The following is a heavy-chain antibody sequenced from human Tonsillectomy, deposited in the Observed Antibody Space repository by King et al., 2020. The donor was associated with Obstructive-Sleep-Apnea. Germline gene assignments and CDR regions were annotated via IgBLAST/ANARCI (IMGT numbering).Heavy chain of an antibody. J-gene: IGHJ4*02. CDR3: AKGSRIPPLRYFDWLSVYFDY. D-gene: IGHD3-9*01. Sequence: VQLVQSGGGLVQPGGSLRLSCAASGFTFSSYAMSWVRQAPGKGLEWVSAISGSGGSTYYADSVKGRFTISRDNSKNTLYLQMNSLRAEDTAVYYCAKGSRIPPLRYFDWLSVYFDYWGQGTLVTVSS. V-gene: IGHV3-23*04. CDR2: ISGSGGST. CDR1: GFTFSSYA.